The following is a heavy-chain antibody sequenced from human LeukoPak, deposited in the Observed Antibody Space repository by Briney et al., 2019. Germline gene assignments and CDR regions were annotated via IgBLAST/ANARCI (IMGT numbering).Heavy chain of an antibody. CDR3: AARRGIAVAGPGAFDI. D-gene: IGHD6-19*01. CDR1: GYTFTSYG. CDR2: ISAYNGNT. V-gene: IGHV1-18*01. J-gene: IGHJ3*02. Sequence: ASVKVSCKASGYTFTSYGISWVRQAPGQGLEWMGWISAYNGNTNYAQKLQGRVTMTEDTSTDTAYMELSSLRSEDTAVYYCAARRGIAVAGPGAFDIWGQGTMVTVSS.